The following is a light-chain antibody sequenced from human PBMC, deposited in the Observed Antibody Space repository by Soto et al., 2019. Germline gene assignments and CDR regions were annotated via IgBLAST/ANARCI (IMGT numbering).Light chain of an antibody. CDR2: EVR. CDR3: TSYIGNNKVI. J-gene: IGLJ2*01. CDR1: SSDIGTYNR. Sequence: QSVLTQPPSVSGSPGQSVTISCTGTSSDIGTYNRVSWYQQPPGTAPKLMIYEVRTRPSGVPDRFSGSKSGNTASLTISGLQAEDEADYFCTSYIGNNKVIFGGGTKLTVL. V-gene: IGLV2-18*02.